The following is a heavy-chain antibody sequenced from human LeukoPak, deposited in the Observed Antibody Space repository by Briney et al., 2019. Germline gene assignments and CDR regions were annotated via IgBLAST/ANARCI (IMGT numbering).Heavy chain of an antibody. V-gene: IGHV1-46*01. CDR1: GYTFTSYY. CDR3: ARCGSYYDILTGYYRRLDYYYGMDV. D-gene: IGHD3-9*01. CDR2: INPSGGST. J-gene: IGHJ6*02. Sequence: GSVKVSCTASGYTFTSYYMHWVRQAPGQGLEWMGIINPSGGSTSYAQTFQGRVTMTRDTSTSTVYMELSSLRSEDTAVYYCARCGSYYDILTGYYRRLDYYYGMDVWGQGTTVTVSS.